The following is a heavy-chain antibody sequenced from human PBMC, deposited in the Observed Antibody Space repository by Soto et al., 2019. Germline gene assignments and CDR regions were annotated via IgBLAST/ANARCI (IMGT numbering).Heavy chain of an antibody. CDR1: GFTFSSYG. J-gene: IGHJ3*02. CDR2: IWYDGSNK. V-gene: IGHV3-33*01. Sequence: GGSLRLSCAASGFTFSSYGMHWVRQAPGKGLEWVAVIWYDGSNKYYADSVKGLFTISRDNSKNTLYLQMNSLRAEDTAVYYCARDQHYYDSSGAFDIWGQGTMVTVSS. D-gene: IGHD3-22*01. CDR3: ARDQHYYDSSGAFDI.